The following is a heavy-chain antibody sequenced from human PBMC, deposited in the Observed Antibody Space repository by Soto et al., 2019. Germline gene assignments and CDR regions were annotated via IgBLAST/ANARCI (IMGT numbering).Heavy chain of an antibody. J-gene: IGHJ4*02. CDR2: VSRDGGTK. D-gene: IGHD2-8*02. CDR3: TGEVASGY. CDR1: GFTVSPYG. V-gene: IGHV3-30*03. Sequence: QVQLVESGGGVVQPGRSLRLSCTVSGFTVSPYGMHWVRQAPGKGLEWVAVVSRDGGTKYYADSVKGRFTICRDNSRNTLFLEMNRLRGDDMAVYYCTGEVASGYWGQGTLVTVSS.